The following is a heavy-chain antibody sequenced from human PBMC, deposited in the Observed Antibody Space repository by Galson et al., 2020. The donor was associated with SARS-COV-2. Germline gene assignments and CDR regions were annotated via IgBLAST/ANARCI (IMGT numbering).Heavy chain of an antibody. D-gene: IGHD3-3*01. V-gene: IGHV4-30-4*01. J-gene: IGHJ5*02. CDR3: ARAKRITIFGVVNWFDP. CDR2: IYYSAST. Sequence: ETSETLSLTCTVSGGSISSGDYYWSWNRPPPGKGLEWIGYIYYSASTYYNPSLKSRVTISVDTSKNQYSLKLSSVTAADTAVYYCARAKRITIFGVVNWFDPWGQGTLVTVSS. CDR1: GGSISSGDYY.